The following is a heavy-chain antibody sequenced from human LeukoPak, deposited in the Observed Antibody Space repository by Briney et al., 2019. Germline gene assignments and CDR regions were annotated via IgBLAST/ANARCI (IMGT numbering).Heavy chain of an antibody. J-gene: IGHJ4*02. Sequence: SETLSLTRTVSGGSISSYYWSWIRQPPGKGLEWIGYIYYSGSTNYNPSLKSRVTISVDTSKNQFSLKLSSVTAADTAVYYCARLCPMVRGVFDYWGQGTLVTVSS. D-gene: IGHD3-10*01. CDR3: ARLCPMVRGVFDY. CDR2: IYYSGST. V-gene: IGHV4-59*08. CDR1: GGSISSYY.